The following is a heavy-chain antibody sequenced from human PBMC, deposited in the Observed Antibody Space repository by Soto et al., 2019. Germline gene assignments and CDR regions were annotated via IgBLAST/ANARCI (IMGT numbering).Heavy chain of an antibody. CDR1: GFTFSSYG. V-gene: IGHV3-30*18. CDR2: ISYDGSNK. J-gene: IGHJ6*02. Sequence: GGSLRLSCAASGFTFSSYGMHWVRQAPGKGLEWVAVISYDGSNKYYADSVKGRFTISRDNSKNTLYLQMNSLRAEDTAVYYCAKGQYCSSTSCYYYYYGMDVWGQGTTVTVSS. CDR3: AKGQYCSSTSCYYYYYGMDV. D-gene: IGHD2-2*01.